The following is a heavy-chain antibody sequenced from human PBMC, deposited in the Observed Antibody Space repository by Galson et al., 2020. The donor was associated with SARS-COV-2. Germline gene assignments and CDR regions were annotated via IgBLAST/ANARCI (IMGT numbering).Heavy chain of an antibody. CDR3: ARGAYHSSSDAFDF. CDR1: GYTFTSYG. D-gene: IGHD6-6*01. J-gene: IGHJ3*01. V-gene: IGHV1-18*01. CDR2: ISAYNGNT. Sequence: ASVKVSCKASGYTFTSYGISWVRQAPGQGLEWMGWISAYNGNTNYAQKLQGRVTMTTDTSTSSAYMELCSLGSDDTAVYYCARGAYHSSSDAFDFWGQRTMVAVSS.